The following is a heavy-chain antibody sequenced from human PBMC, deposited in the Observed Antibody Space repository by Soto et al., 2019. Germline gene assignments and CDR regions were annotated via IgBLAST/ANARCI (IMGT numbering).Heavy chain of an antibody. CDR3: ALLGGSSWSYDY. CDR2: ISYDGSNK. J-gene: IGHJ4*02. D-gene: IGHD6-13*01. CDR1: GFTFSSYG. V-gene: IGHV3-30*03. Sequence: QVQLVESGGGVVQPGRSLRLSCAASGFTFSSYGMHWVRQAPGKGLEWVAVISYDGSNKYYADSVKGRFTISRDNSKNTLDLQMNSLGAEDTAVYYCALLGGSSWSYDYWGQGTLVTVSS.